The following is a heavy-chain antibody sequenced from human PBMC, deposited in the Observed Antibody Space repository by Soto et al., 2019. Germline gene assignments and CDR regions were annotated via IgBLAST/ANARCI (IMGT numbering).Heavy chain of an antibody. D-gene: IGHD4-4*01. Sequence: TLSLTCAVYGGSFSGYYWSWIRQPPGKGLEWIGEINHSGSTNYNPSLKSRVTISVDTSKNQFSLKLSSVTAADTAVYYCARAGFSVTTPFDYWGQGTLVTVSS. CDR1: GGSFSGYY. V-gene: IGHV4-34*01. J-gene: IGHJ4*02. CDR2: INHSGST. CDR3: ARAGFSVTTPFDY.